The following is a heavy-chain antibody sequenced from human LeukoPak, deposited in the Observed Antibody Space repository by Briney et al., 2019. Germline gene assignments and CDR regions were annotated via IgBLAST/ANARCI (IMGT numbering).Heavy chain of an antibody. CDR1: GGSISSHY. V-gene: IGHV4-59*11. CDR3: AREGLAARRGAFDI. D-gene: IGHD6-6*01. CDR2: VYYSGNT. J-gene: IGHJ3*02. Sequence: SETLSLTCTVSGGSISSHYWSWVRQPPGKGLEWIGYVYYSGNTNYNPSLRSRVTISIDTSKNQFSLNLKSVTAADTAIYYCAREGLAARRGAFDIWGQGTVVSVSS.